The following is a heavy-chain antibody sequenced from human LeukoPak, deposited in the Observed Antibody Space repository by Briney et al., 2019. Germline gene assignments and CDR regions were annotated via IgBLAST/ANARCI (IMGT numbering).Heavy chain of an antibody. V-gene: IGHV1-18*01. CDR3: ARGPRGYSPYYYYYYMDV. J-gene: IGHJ6*03. CDR2: ISTYNGNT. D-gene: IGHD2-15*01. CDR1: GYTFTSYG. Sequence: ASVKVSCKASGYTFTSYGISWVRQAPGQGLEWMGWISTYNGNTNYAQKLQGRVTMTTDTSTSTAYMELRSLRSDDTAVYYCARGPRGYSPYYYYYYMDVWGKGTTVTVSS.